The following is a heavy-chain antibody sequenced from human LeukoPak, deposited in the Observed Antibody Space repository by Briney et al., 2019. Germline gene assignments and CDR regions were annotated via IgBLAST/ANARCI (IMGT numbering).Heavy chain of an antibody. D-gene: IGHD3-3*01. CDR3: ARDFFVQRKTAYGMDV. J-gene: IGHJ6*02. Sequence: ASVKVSCKASGYTFTSYGISWVRQAPGQGLEWMGWISAYNGNTNYAQKLQGRVTMTTDTSTSTAYMELRSLRSDDTAVYYCARDFFVQRKTAYGMDVWGQGTTVTVSS. CDR1: GYTFTSYG. CDR2: ISAYNGNT. V-gene: IGHV1-18*01.